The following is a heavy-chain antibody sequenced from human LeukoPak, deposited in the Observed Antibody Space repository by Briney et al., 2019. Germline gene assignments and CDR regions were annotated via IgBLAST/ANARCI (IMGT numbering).Heavy chain of an antibody. CDR1: GYIFMNYW. CDR2: IYPGDSDT. D-gene: IGHD2-2*01. Sequence: EESLKISCQGSGYIFMNYWVGWVRQMPGNGLEWMGIIYPGDSDTRYSPSFQGQVTISADMSISTAYLQWSSLKASDTAMYYCVRGSSTSLDWFDSWGQGTLITVSS. V-gene: IGHV5-51*01. CDR3: VRGSSTSLDWFDS. J-gene: IGHJ5*01.